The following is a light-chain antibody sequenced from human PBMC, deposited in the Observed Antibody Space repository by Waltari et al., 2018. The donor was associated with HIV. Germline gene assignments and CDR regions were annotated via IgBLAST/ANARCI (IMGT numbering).Light chain of an antibody. CDR3: QQADSFPLT. CDR2: AAS. J-gene: IGKJ4*01. V-gene: IGKV1-12*01. Sequence: IQMTQSPSSVSASVGDTVNITCRASQVINSWLAWYQQRPGRAPNLLIYAASSLQSGVSARFSGSGSGKDFTLTISSLQPEDFATYYCQQADSFPLTFGGGTKVEIK. CDR1: QVINSW.